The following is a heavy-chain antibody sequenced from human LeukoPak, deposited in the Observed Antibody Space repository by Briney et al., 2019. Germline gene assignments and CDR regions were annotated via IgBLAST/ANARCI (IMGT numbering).Heavy chain of an antibody. Sequence: SVKVSCKASGGTFSSYAISWVRQAPGQGLEWMGRIIPIFGAANYAQKFQGRVTITTDESTSTAYMELSCLRSEDTAVYYCAGTYYDFWSGYDHYYYYYMDVWGKGTTVTVSS. CDR3: AGTYYDFWSGYDHYYYYYMDV. CDR1: GGTFSSYA. J-gene: IGHJ6*03. V-gene: IGHV1-69*05. D-gene: IGHD3-3*01. CDR2: IIPIFGAA.